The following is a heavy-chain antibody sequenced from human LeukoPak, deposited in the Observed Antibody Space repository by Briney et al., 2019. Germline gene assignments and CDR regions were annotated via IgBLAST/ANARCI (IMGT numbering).Heavy chain of an antibody. V-gene: IGHV3-30*02. J-gene: IGHJ5*02. CDR3: ARGADGVSSNSRGWFDP. D-gene: IGHD2-15*01. CDR1: GFTFSSYG. CDR2: IRYDGSNK. Sequence: GGSLRLSCAASGFTFSSYGMHWVRQAPGKGLEWVAFIRYDGSNKYYADSVKGRFTISRDNAKNSLYLQMNSLRAEDTAVYYCARGADGVSSNSRGWFDPWGQGTLVTVSS.